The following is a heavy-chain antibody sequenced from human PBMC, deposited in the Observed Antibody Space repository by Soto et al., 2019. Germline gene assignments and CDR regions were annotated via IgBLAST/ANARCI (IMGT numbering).Heavy chain of an antibody. CDR1: GGTFSSYA. CDR3: ASDGVLRYFDWLSPSFDY. J-gene: IGHJ4*02. V-gene: IGHV1-69*01. Sequence: QVQLVQSGAEVKKPGSSVKVSCKASGGTFSSYAISWVRQAPGQGLEWMGGIIPIFGTANYAQKFQGRVTITADASTSTAYMELSSLSSEVTAVYYCASDGVLRYFDWLSPSFDYWGQGTLVTVSS. D-gene: IGHD3-9*01. CDR2: IIPIFGTA.